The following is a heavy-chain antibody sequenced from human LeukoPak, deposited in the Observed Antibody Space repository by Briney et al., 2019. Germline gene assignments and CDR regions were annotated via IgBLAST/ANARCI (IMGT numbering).Heavy chain of an antibody. J-gene: IGHJ4*02. CDR2: ISGSGGST. V-gene: IGHV3-23*01. CDR3: AKEGYRYGYAIDY. CDR1: GFTFSTYA. D-gene: IGHD5-18*01. Sequence: QPGGSLTVSCAASGFTFSTYAMSWVRQAPGKGLEWLSAISGSGGSTYYADSVKGRFTISRDNSKNTLYLQMNSLRAEDTAVYYCAKEGYRYGYAIDYWGQGTLVTVSS.